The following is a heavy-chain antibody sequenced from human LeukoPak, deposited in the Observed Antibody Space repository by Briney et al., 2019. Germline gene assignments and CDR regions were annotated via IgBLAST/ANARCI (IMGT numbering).Heavy chain of an antibody. D-gene: IGHD3-3*01. CDR1: GGTFTSYA. V-gene: IGHV1-69*05. CDR2: TITNFGTA. CDR3: ARASQEYYDFWSGTRNWFDP. J-gene: IGHJ5*02. Sequence: SVKLSCKASGGTFTSYAISWVRHAPGQGLERMGGTITNFGTANYAQKFQGRVTITTDESTSTAYMELSSLRSEDTVVYYCARASQEYYDFWSGTRNWFDPWGQGTLVTVSS.